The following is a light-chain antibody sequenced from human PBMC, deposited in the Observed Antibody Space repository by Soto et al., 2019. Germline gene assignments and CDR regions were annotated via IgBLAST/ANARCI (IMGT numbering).Light chain of an antibody. J-gene: IGKJ5*01. CDR3: QQRHMWPIT. Sequence: EVVLTPSPVTLSLSPGESATLSCRASQSFRGLLAWYQQKPGQAPRLLIYDAYNRATGIPPRFSGSGSGTDFTLTISSLEPEDAAVYYCQQRHMWPITFGQGTRLEI. CDR1: QSFRGL. CDR2: DAY. V-gene: IGKV3-11*01.